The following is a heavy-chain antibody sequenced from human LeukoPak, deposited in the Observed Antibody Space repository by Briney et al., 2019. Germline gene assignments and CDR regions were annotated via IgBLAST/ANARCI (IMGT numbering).Heavy chain of an antibody. J-gene: IGHJ4*02. CDR1: EFTFNNYA. Sequence: GGSLRLSCAASEFTFNNYAMSWVRQAPGKGLEWVSAISGSGGSTYYADSVKGRFTISRDNSKNTLYLQMNSLRAEDTAVYYCAGEAPWMVVTALDYWGQGTLVTVSS. CDR3: AGEAPWMVVTALDY. D-gene: IGHD2-21*02. CDR2: ISGSGGST. V-gene: IGHV3-23*01.